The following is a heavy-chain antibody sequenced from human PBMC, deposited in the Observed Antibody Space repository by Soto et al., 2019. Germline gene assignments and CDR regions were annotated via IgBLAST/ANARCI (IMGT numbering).Heavy chain of an antibody. CDR3: ARAARYSGYDGSFDY. Sequence: ETLSLTCTVSGGSVSSSSYYWGWVRQPPGKGLEWIGNIYHSGSTYYNPSLKSRVTISVDRSKNQFSLKLSSVTAADTAVYYCARAARYSGYDGSFDYWGQGTLVTVSS. D-gene: IGHD5-12*01. CDR2: IYHSGST. CDR1: GGSVSSSSYY. J-gene: IGHJ4*02. V-gene: IGHV4-39*07.